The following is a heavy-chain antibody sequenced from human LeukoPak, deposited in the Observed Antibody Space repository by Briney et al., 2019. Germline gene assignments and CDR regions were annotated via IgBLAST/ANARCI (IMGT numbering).Heavy chain of an antibody. Sequence: PGGSLRLSCAASGFTLSSYWMSWVRQAPGKGLEWVAHIKQDGSDKYYVDSVKGRFTISRDNAKNSLYLQMNSLRAEDTAAYYCARYATSSGSRWLEPWGQGTLVTVSS. CDR2: IKQDGSDK. CDR3: ARYATSSGSRWLEP. J-gene: IGHJ5*02. CDR1: GFTLSSYW. V-gene: IGHV3-7*01. D-gene: IGHD6-19*01.